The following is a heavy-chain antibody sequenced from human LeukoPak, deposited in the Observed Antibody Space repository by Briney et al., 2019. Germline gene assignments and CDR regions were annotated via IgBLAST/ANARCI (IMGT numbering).Heavy chain of an antibody. CDR3: EKDIRGYYYDSADGIFT. J-gene: IGHJ5*02. CDR2: ISWNSGSI. V-gene: IGHV3-9*01. CDR1: GFTFDDYA. Sequence: AGGSLRLSCAASGFTFDDYAMHWVRQAPGKGLEWVSGISWNSGSIGYADSVKGRFTISRDNAKNSLYLQMNSLRAEDTALYYCEKDIRGYYYDSADGIFTWGQGPLVTVSS. D-gene: IGHD3-22*01.